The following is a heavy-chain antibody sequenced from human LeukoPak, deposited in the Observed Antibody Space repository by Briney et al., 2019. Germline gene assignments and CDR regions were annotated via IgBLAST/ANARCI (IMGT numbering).Heavy chain of an antibody. Sequence: PSETLSLTCTVSGGSISSCYWSWIRQPPGKGLEWIGYIYYSGSTNYNPSLKSRVTISVDTSKNQFSLKLSSVTAADTAVYYCARLGGSGWYYFDYWGQGTLVTVSS. J-gene: IGHJ4*02. CDR1: GGSISSCY. D-gene: IGHD6-19*01. CDR2: IYYSGST. V-gene: IGHV4-59*01. CDR3: ARLGGSGWYYFDY.